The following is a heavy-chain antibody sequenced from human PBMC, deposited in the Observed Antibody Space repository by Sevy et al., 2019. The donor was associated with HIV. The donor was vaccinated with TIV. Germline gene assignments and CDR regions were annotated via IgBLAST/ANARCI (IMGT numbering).Heavy chain of an antibody. J-gene: IGHJ6*02. CDR2: ISYDGSNK. Sequence: GESLKISCAASGFTFSSYGMHWVRQAPGKGLEWVAVISYDGSNKYYADSVKGRFTISRDNSKNTLYLQMNSLRAEDMAVYYCAKLPESYSNYYYGMDVWGQGTTVTVSS. V-gene: IGHV3-30*18. CDR1: GFTFSSYG. D-gene: IGHD4-4*01. CDR3: AKLPESYSNYYYGMDV.